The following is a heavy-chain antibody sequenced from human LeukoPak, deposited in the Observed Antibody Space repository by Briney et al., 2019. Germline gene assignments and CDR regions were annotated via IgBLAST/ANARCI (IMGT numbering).Heavy chain of an antibody. J-gene: IGHJ3*02. CDR3: AHAVEMDAFDI. CDR1: GGTFSSYA. Sequence: SVKVSCKASGGTFSSYAISWVRQAPGQGLEWMGGIIPIFGTANHAQKFQGRVTITADESTSTAYVELSSLRSEDTAVYYCAHAVEMDAFDIWGQGTMVTVSS. V-gene: IGHV1-69*13. CDR2: IIPIFGTA. D-gene: IGHD5-24*01.